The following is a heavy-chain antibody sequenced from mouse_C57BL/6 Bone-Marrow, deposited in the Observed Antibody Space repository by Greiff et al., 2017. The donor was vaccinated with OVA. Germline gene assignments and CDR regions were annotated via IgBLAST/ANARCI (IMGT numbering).Heavy chain of an antibody. CDR1: GFTFSSYG. D-gene: IGHD2-1*01. CDR3: ARPYGNYLYYFDY. V-gene: IGHV5-6*01. Sequence: EVHLVESGGDLVKPGGSLKLSCAASGFTFSSYGMSWVRQTPDKRLEWVATISSGGSYTYYPDSVKGRFTISRDNAKNTLYLQMSSLKSEDTAMYYCARPYGNYLYYFDYWGQGTTLTVSS. CDR2: ISSGGSYT. J-gene: IGHJ2*01.